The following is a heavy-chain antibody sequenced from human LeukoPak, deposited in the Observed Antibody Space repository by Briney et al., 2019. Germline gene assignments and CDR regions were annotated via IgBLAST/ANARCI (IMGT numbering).Heavy chain of an antibody. CDR2: IYYSGST. V-gene: IGHV4-39*07. CDR3: AREGSRFGSGYGTLDY. D-gene: IGHD3-3*01. Sequence: SETLSLTCTVSGAPISQYYWNWIRQPPGKGLEWIGSIYYSGSTYYNPSLKSRVTISVDTSRNQFSLKLSSVTAADTAVYYCAREGSRFGSGYGTLDYWGQGTLVTVSS. J-gene: IGHJ4*02. CDR1: GAPISQYY.